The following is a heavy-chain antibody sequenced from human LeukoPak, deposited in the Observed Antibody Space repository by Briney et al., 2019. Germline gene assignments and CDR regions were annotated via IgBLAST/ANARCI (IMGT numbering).Heavy chain of an antibody. D-gene: IGHD2-2*02. Sequence: SQTLSLTCAVSGGSISSGGYSWSWLRQPPGKGLEWIGYIYHSGSTYYNPSLKSRVTISVDRSKNQFSLKLSSVTAADTAVYYCARTYCSSTSCYTGEGNWFDPWGQGTLVTVSS. V-gene: IGHV4-30-2*01. CDR3: ARTYCSSTSCYTGEGNWFDP. CDR2: IYHSGST. J-gene: IGHJ5*02. CDR1: GGSISSGGYS.